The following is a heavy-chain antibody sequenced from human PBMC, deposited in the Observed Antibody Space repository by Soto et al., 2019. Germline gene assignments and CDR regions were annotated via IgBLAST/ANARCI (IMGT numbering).Heavy chain of an antibody. CDR1: GYTFTGYY. CDR2: INPNSGGT. J-gene: IGHJ4*02. D-gene: IGHD6-13*01. CDR3: ARYSSSWYYFDY. V-gene: IGHV1-2*04. Sequence: ASVKVSCKASGYTFTGYYMHWVRQAPGQGLEGMGWINPNSGGTNYAQKFQGWVTMTRDTYSSTAYMELSRLTSDDTAVSYVARYSSSWYYFDYWGQGTLVTVSS.